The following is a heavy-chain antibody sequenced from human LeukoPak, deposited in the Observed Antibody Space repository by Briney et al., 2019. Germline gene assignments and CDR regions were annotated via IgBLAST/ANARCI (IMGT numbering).Heavy chain of an antibody. V-gene: IGHV4-39*07. J-gene: IGHJ6*03. CDR3: ARMKPDPDYYYMDV. CDR2: IYYSGST. CDR1: GGSITTPYYY. Sequence: PSETLSLTCTVSGGSITTPYYYWGWIRQPPGKGLEWIGSIYYSGSTNYNPSLKSRVTISVDTSKNQFSLKLSSVTAADTAVYYCARMKPDPDYYYMDVWGKGTTVTVSS.